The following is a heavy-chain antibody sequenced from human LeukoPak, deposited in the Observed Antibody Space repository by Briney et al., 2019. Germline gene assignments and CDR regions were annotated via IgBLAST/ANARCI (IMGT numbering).Heavy chain of an antibody. CDR3: ATFPSVWTR. Sequence: GGSLRLSCAASGFTFSSYSMNWVRQAPGKGLEWVSSISSSSSYIYYADSVKGRFTISRDNAKDSLYLQMNSLKTDDTAVYFCATFPSVWTRWGQGTLVTVSS. CDR2: ISSSSSYI. V-gene: IGHV3-21*01. CDR1: GFTFSSYS. D-gene: IGHD3-16*01. J-gene: IGHJ4*02.